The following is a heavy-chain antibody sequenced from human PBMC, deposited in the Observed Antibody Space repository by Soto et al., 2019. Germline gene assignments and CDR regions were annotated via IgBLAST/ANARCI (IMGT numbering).Heavy chain of an antibody. CDR1: GGTFSSYT. V-gene: IGHV1-69*02. D-gene: IGHD1-20*01. CDR2: IIPILGIA. CDR3: ARGRLTGAVYFDY. J-gene: IGHJ4*02. Sequence: SVKVSCKASGGTFSSYTISWVRQAPGQGLEWMGRIIPILGIANYAQKFQGRVTITADKSTSTAYMELSSLRSEDTAVYYCARGRLTGAVYFDYWGQGTLVTVSS.